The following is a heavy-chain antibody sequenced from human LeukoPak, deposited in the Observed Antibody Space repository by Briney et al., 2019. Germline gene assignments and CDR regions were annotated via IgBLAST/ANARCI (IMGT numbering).Heavy chain of an antibody. D-gene: IGHD2-21*02. CDR2: FYYSGST. Sequence: SETLSLTCSVSGGAFSSFYWSWIRQSPGKGLEWIGYFYYSGSTKYNPSPKSRVTMSVDTSKNQLSLKLRPVTAADTAMYYCARHRFASAVILDYWGQGGLVTVSS. CDR1: GGAFSSFY. V-gene: IGHV4-59*08. J-gene: IGHJ4*02. CDR3: ARHRFASAVILDY.